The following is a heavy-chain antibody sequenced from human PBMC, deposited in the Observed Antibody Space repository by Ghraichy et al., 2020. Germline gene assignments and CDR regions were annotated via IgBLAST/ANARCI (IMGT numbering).Heavy chain of an antibody. J-gene: IGHJ4*02. V-gene: IGHV4-30-2*01. CDR3: ARGLAYCGGDCSSLFDY. D-gene: IGHD2-21*02. CDR1: GGSISSGGYS. Sequence: SLNISCAVSGGSISSGGYSWSWIRQPPGKGLEWIGYIYHSGSTYYNPSLKSRVTISVDRSKNQFSLKLSSVTAADTAVYYCARGLAYCGGDCSSLFDYWGQGTLVTVSS. CDR2: IYHSGST.